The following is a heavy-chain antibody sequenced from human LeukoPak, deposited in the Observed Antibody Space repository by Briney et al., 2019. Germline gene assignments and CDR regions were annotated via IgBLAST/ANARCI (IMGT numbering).Heavy chain of an antibody. D-gene: IGHD3-10*01. J-gene: IGHJ5*01. V-gene: IGHV4-30-2*01. CDR1: GGAITSGGYS. CDR3: ARSRQASGLFNS. CDR2: IYDRGPA. Sequence: MTSETLSLTCTVSGGAITSGGYSWNWIRQPPGKGLEWIGCIYDRGPAYYNPSLKSRFTISVDRPKHQFFLNVTSLTAADTAVHYCARSRQASGLFNSWGQGTLVVVSS.